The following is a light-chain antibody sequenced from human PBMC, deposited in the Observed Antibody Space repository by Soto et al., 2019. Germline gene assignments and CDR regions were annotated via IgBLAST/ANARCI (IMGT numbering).Light chain of an antibody. Sequence: QLVLTQSPSASASLGASVKLPCTLSSGHSSYAIAWHQQQPGKGPRYLMNLNSDGSHSKGDGIPDRFSGSSSGAERSLTISSLQSEDEADYYCQTWGTGIPVVFGGGTKLTVL. CDR3: QTWGTGIPVV. CDR2: LNSDGSH. CDR1: SGHSSYA. J-gene: IGLJ2*01. V-gene: IGLV4-69*02.